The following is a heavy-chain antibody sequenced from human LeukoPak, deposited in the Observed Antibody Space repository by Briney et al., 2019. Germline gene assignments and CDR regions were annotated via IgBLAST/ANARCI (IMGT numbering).Heavy chain of an antibody. CDR2: IGGSGGST. J-gene: IGHJ4*02. D-gene: IGHD3-9*01. CDR1: GFTFSSYA. CDR3: AKDQQVLRYFDWSMGDYFDY. Sequence: GGSLRLSCTASGFTFSSYAMSWVRQAPGKGLEWVSAIGGSGGSTYYADSVKGRFTISRDNSKNTLYLQMNSLRAEDTAVYYCAKDQQVLRYFDWSMGDYFDYWGQGTLVTVSS. V-gene: IGHV3-23*01.